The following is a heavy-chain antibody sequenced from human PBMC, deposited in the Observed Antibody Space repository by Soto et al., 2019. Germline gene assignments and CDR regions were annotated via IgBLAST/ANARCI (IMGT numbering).Heavy chain of an antibody. CDR2: ISGSGGST. D-gene: IGHD3-16*01. CDR1: GFTFSSYA. Sequence: GGSLRLSCAASGFTFSSYAMSWVRQAPGKGLEWVSAISGSGGSTYYADSVKGRFTISRDNSKNTLYLQMNSPRAEDTAVYYCANSKGPFTFDYWGQGTLVTVSS. CDR3: ANSKGPFTFDY. J-gene: IGHJ4*02. V-gene: IGHV3-23*01.